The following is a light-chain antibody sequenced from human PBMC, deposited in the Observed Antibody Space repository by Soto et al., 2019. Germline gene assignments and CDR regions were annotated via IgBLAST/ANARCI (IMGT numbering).Light chain of an antibody. J-gene: IGLJ2*01. CDR2: EDT. CDR3: CSYGGSITFGVV. Sequence: QSALTQPASVSGSPGQSITISCTGTSSDVGSYNLVSWYQHHPGKAPKLMIYEDTKRPSGVSIRFSGSKSGNTASLTISGLQAEDEADYYCCSYGGSITFGVVFGGGTKVTVL. CDR1: SSDVGSYNL. V-gene: IGLV2-23*02.